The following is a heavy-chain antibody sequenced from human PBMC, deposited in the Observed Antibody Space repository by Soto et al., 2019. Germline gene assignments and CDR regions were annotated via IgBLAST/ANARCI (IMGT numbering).Heavy chain of an antibody. CDR3: ARERSAAGTGWFDP. V-gene: IGHV1-8*01. Sequence: QVQLVQSGAEVKKPGASVKVSCKASGYTFTSYDINWVRQATGQGLEWMGWMNPNSGNTGYAQKFQGRVTMTRNTAISTAYMEWSSLRSEDTAVYYCARERSAAGTGWFDPWGQGTLVTVSS. D-gene: IGHD6-13*01. CDR2: MNPNSGNT. J-gene: IGHJ5*02. CDR1: GYTFTSYD.